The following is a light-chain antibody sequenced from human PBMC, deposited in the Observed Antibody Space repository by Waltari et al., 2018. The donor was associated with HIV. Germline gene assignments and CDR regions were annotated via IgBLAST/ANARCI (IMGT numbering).Light chain of an antibody. CDR2: GAF. CDR3: QRYNNWPTWT. Sequence: IVMTQSPATLSVSPGERATLPCRGSQSVSSNLAWYQQKPGQAHRLLMYGAFTRATGIPARFSGGGSGTEFTLTITSLQSEDFAVYYCQRYNNWPTWTFGQGTKVEIK. CDR1: QSVSSN. V-gene: IGKV3-15*01. J-gene: IGKJ1*01.